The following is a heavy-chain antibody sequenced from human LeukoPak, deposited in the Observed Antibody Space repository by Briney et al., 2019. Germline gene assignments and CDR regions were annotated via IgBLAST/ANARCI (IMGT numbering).Heavy chain of an antibody. Sequence: SETLSLTCTVSGGSISSGSYYWGWIRQPPGKGLEWIGSIYYSGSPYYNPSLKSRVTISVDTSKNQFSLKLTSVTAADTAVYYCARDWFRYCSGGSCFSWNWFDPWGQGSLVTVSS. V-gene: IGHV4-39*07. J-gene: IGHJ5*02. CDR1: GGSISSGSYY. CDR3: ARDWFRYCSGGSCFSWNWFDP. CDR2: IYYSGSP. D-gene: IGHD2-15*01.